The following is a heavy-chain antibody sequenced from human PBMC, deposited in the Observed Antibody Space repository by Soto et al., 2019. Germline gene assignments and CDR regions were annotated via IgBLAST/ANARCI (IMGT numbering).Heavy chain of an antibody. CDR3: ARAFTYGSGSYLYNYGMDV. V-gene: IGHV3-66*01. J-gene: IGHJ6*02. D-gene: IGHD3-10*01. CDR2: IYSGGST. Sequence: EVQLVESGGGLVQPGGSLRLSCAASGFTVSSNYMSWVRQAPGKGLEWVSVIYSGGSTYYADSVKGRFTISRDNSKNTLYLQINSLRAEDTAVYYCARAFTYGSGSYLYNYGMDVWGQGTTVTVSS. CDR1: GFTVSSNY.